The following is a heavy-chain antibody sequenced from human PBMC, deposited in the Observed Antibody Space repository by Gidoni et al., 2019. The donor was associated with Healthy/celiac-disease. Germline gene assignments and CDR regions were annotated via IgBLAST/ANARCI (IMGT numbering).Heavy chain of an antibody. CDR3: ATPLIPYPHEGENYFDY. V-gene: IGHV3-30*19. CDR1: GFNVSGDY. D-gene: IGHD3-10*01. CDR2: ISYDGSNK. Sequence: QGQRVESGGGVVQPGMSLVPSCAAAGFNVSGDYMHWVRQAPGKGLEWVAVISYDGSNKYCADSVKGRFTISSDNSKNTLYLQMNSLRAEDTAVYYCATPLIPYPHEGENYFDYWGQGTLVTVSS. J-gene: IGHJ4*02.